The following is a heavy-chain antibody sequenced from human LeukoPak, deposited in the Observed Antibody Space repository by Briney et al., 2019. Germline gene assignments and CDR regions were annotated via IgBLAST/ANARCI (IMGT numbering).Heavy chain of an antibody. D-gene: IGHD6-19*01. V-gene: IGHV4-59*01. CDR3: ARDGTGIAVAGTFDY. J-gene: IGHJ4*02. CDR2: LYYSGST. CDR1: GGSISSYY. Sequence: SETLSLTCTVSGGSISSYYWSWIRQPPGKGLEWIGYLYYSGSTNYNPSLKSRVTISVDTSKNQFSLKLTSVTAADTAVYYCARDGTGIAVAGTFDYWGQGTHVTVSS.